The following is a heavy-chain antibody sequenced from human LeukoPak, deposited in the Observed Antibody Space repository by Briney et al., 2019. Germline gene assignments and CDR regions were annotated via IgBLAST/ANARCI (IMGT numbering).Heavy chain of an antibody. CDR2: ISDSGGST. D-gene: IGHD3-10*01. CDR1: GFTFSSYA. J-gene: IGHJ4*02. CDR3: AKVWWGEGTFDY. V-gene: IGHV3-23*01. Sequence: GGPLRLSCAPPGFTFSSYAMSWVRQAPGKGLEWVSLISDSGGSTYYADSVKGRFTISRDNSKNTLYLQMNSLRAEDTAVYYCAKVWWGEGTFDYWGQGTLVTVPS.